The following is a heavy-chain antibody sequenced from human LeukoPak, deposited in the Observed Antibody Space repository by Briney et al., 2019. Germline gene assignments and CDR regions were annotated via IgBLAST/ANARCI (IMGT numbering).Heavy chain of an antibody. Sequence: KPGGSLRLSCAASGFTFSDVWMSWVRQAPGKGLEWVGRIKSKTDGGTTDYAAPVKGRFTISRDDSKNTLFLQMNSLKTEDTAVYYCTTTPNYYDSSGYYYLLDYWGQGTLVTVSS. CDR2: IKSKTDGGTT. CDR3: TTTPNYYDSSGYYYLLDY. CDR1: GFTFSDVW. J-gene: IGHJ4*02. V-gene: IGHV3-15*01. D-gene: IGHD3-22*01.